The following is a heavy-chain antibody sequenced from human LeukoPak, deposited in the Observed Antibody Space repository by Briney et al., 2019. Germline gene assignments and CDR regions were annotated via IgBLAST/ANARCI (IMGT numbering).Heavy chain of an antibody. CDR1: GFTFSNFA. CDR3: ATDPNGDYIGAFDF. CDR2: ISGTGAAT. V-gene: IGHV3-23*01. D-gene: IGHD4-17*01. J-gene: IGHJ3*01. Sequence: PGGSLRLSCAASGFTFSNFAVTCVRQAPGKGLAWVAAISGTGAATFYADSVRGRFTVSRDNSKNTLYLQMNSLRAEDTAIYYCATDPNGDYIGAFDFWGQGTKVTVSS.